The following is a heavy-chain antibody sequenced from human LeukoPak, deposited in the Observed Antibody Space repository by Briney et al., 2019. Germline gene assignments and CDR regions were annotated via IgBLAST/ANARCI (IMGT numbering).Heavy chain of an antibody. V-gene: IGHV3-21*01. CDR2: ISSSSYI. D-gene: IGHD3-22*01. J-gene: IGHJ4*02. CDR1: GFTFSSYS. Sequence: GGSLRLSCAASGFTFSSYSMNWVRQAPGKGLEWVSSISSSSYIYYADSVKGRFTISRDNAKNSLYLQMNSLRAEDTAVYYCARDWYYYDSSGYYYWGQGTLVTVSS. CDR3: ARDWYYYDSSGYYY.